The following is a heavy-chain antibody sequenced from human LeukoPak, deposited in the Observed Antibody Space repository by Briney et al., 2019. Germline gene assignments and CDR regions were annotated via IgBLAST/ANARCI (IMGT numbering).Heavy chain of an antibody. V-gene: IGHV5-51*01. CDR3: ARLGIVGTVAAGY. CDR1: GYNFGRYW. Sequence: GESLKIACKGFGYNFGRYWIGWVRQRPEKGLEWMGIIYPGDSDTRYSPSFQGQVTISADKSISTAYLQWSSLKASDTAMYYCARLGIVGTVAAGYWGQGTLVTVSS. CDR2: IYPGDSDT. D-gene: IGHD3-16*02. J-gene: IGHJ4*02.